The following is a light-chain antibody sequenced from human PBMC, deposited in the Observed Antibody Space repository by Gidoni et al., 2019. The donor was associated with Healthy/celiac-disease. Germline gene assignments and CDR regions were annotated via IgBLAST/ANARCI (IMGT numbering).Light chain of an antibody. V-gene: IGKV3-15*01. Sequence: EIVMTQSLATLSVSPGERATLSCRARQSVSSNLAWYQQKPGQAPGLLIYGAATRAPGIPARFSGSGSGTEFTLTISSLQSEDFAVYYCQQYNNWPPFTFGPGTKVDIK. CDR3: QQYNNWPPFT. CDR2: GAA. CDR1: QSVSSN. J-gene: IGKJ3*01.